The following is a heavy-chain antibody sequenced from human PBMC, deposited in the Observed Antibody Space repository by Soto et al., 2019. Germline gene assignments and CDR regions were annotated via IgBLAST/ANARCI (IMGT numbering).Heavy chain of an antibody. CDR3: ARVGPTGWFDP. CDR1: GYSFTDYY. J-gene: IGHJ5*02. CDR2: INTKTGGT. Sequence: QVHLVQSGAEVKKPGASVKVSCKASGYSFTDYYMHWVRQAPGQGLEWMGWINTKTGGTNYAQRVHGRVTMTGDTSINTAYREWSRLRSDDTAVYYCARVGPTGWFDPWGQGTVVTVSS. V-gene: IGHV1-2*02.